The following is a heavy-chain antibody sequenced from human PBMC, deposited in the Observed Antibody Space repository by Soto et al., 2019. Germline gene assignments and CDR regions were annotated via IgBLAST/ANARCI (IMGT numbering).Heavy chain of an antibody. CDR3: TTAKLRYFDWLWKENYYYGMDV. Sequence: GGSLRLSCAASGFTFSSYAMSWVRQAPGKGLEWVSAISGSGGSTYYADSVKGRFTISRDNSKNTLYLQMNSLKTEDTAVYYCTTAKLRYFDWLWKENYYYGMDVWGQGTTVTVSS. CDR2: ISGSGGST. CDR1: GFTFSSYA. J-gene: IGHJ6*02. D-gene: IGHD3-9*01. V-gene: IGHV3-23*01.